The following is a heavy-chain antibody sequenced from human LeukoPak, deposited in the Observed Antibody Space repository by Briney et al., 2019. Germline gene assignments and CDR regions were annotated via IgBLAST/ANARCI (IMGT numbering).Heavy chain of an antibody. J-gene: IGHJ4*02. CDR1: GFTFSSYW. CDR3: AKHRGSGVAGTGGVES. CDR2: INSDGSIT. Sequence: GGSLRLSCAASGFTFSSYWMHWVRQAPGKGPVWVSRINSDGSITSYADSVKGRFTISRDNAKSTMYLQMNSLRADDTAVYYCAKHRGSGVAGTGGVESWGQGTLVTVSS. V-gene: IGHV3-74*01. D-gene: IGHD6-19*01.